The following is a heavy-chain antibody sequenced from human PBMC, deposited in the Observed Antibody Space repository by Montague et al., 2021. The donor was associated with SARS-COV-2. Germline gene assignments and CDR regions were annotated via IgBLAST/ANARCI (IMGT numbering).Heavy chain of an antibody. V-gene: IGHV3-23*05. Sequence: SLRLSCAASRFTFSDYAMSWIRQAPGKGLEWLSAIYNDDATTYYADSVKGRFTISRDNSKNTLYLQMNNLRAEDTALYYCAKVAYCSGGSCYSDHWGQGTPVTVSS. CDR1: RFTFSDYA. CDR2: IYNDDATT. D-gene: IGHD2-15*01. J-gene: IGHJ4*01. CDR3: AKVAYCSGGSCYSDH.